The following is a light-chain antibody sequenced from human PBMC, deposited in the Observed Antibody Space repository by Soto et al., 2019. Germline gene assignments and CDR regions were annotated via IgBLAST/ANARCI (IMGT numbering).Light chain of an antibody. CDR3: QQRSNWQFT. V-gene: IGKV3-11*01. CDR1: QSVRNN. CDR2: DAS. Sequence: DIVLTQSPATLSLSPGERATLSCRASQSVRNNLAWYQPKPGQAPRLLVYDASNRATGIPARFSGSGSGTDFTLTISSLEPEDFAVYYCQQRSNWQFTFGPGTKVDIK. J-gene: IGKJ3*01.